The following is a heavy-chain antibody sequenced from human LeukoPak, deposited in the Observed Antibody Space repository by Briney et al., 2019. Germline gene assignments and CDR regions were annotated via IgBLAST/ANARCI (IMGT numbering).Heavy chain of an antibody. D-gene: IGHD3-3*01. CDR3: ARDLMYYDFWSGYYSDWYFDL. CDR1: GGSFSGYY. CDR2: INHSGST. J-gene: IGHJ2*01. V-gene: IGHV4-34*01. Sequence: PSETLSLTCAVYGGSFSGYYWSWIRQPPGKGLEWIGEINHSGSTNYNPSLKSRATISVDTSKNQFSLKLSSVTAADTAVYYCARDLMYYDFWSGYYSDWYFDLWGRGTLVTVSS.